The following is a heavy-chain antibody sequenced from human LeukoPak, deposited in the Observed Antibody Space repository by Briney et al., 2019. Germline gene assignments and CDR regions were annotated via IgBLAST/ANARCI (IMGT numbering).Heavy chain of an antibody. J-gene: IGHJ4*02. CDR2: ISWNSGSI. D-gene: IGHD2-2*01. V-gene: IGHV3-9*01. Sequence: PGGSLRLSCAASGFTFDDYAMHWVRQAPGKGLEWVSGISWNSGSIGYADSVKGRFTISRDNAKNSLYLQMNSLRAEDTAVYYCANGLYCSSTSCSPYWGQGTLVTVSS. CDR1: GFTFDDYA. CDR3: ANGLYCSSTSCSPY.